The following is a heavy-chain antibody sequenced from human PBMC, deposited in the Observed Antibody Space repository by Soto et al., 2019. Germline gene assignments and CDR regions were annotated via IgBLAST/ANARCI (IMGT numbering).Heavy chain of an antibody. CDR2: IDPSDSYA. CDR3: ARRRSDWNWLDP. D-gene: IGHD1-1*01. Sequence: GESLKISCKASAYSFTNYWITWVRQTPGKGLEWMGRIDPSDSYANYGPPFQGHVTLSVDKSINTAFLQWNSLDASDTGMYFCARRRSDWNWLDPWGQGTLVT. V-gene: IGHV5-10-1*01. J-gene: IGHJ5*02. CDR1: AYSFTNYW.